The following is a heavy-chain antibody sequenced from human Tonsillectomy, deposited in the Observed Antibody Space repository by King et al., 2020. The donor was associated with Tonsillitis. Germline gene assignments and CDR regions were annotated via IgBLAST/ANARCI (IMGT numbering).Heavy chain of an antibody. CDR3: ARDRDDYIFDY. J-gene: IGHJ4*02. Sequence: VQLVQSGGGVVQPGRSLRLSCAASGFTFSSYDMHWVRQAPGKGLEWVAVISYDGSNKYYADSVQGRFTISRDNSKNTLYLQMHSLRADDTAVYYCARDRDDYIFDYWGQGTLVTVSS. CDR1: GFTFSSYD. V-gene: IGHV3-33*05. CDR2: ISYDGSNK. D-gene: IGHD4/OR15-4a*01.